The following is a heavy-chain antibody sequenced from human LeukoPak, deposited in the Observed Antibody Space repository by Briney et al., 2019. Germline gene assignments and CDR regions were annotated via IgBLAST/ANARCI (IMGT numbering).Heavy chain of an antibody. V-gene: IGHV4-39*07. D-gene: IGHD3-22*01. CDR1: GGSISSSSYY. J-gene: IGHJ4*02. CDR3: STYDSSGYYYVSEIDY. CDR2: IYYSGST. Sequence: SETLSLTCTVSGGSISSSSYYWGWIRQPPGKGLEWIGSIYYSGSTYYNPSLKSRVTISVDTSKNQFSLKLGSVTAADTAVYYCSTYDSSGYYYVSEIDYWGQGTLVTVSS.